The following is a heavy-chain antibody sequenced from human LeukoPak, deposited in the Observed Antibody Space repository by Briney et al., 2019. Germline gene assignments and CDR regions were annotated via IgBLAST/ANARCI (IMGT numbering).Heavy chain of an antibody. D-gene: IGHD3-3*01. Sequence: ASVKVSCKASGYTFTSYGISWVRQAPGQGLEWMGWISAYNGNTSYAQKLQGRVTMTTDTSTSTAYMELRSLRSDDTAVYYCVRNTIFGVVIIPLDYWGQGTLVTVSS. CDR2: ISAYNGNT. CDR3: VRNTIFGVVIIPLDY. J-gene: IGHJ4*02. CDR1: GYTFTSYG. V-gene: IGHV1-18*01.